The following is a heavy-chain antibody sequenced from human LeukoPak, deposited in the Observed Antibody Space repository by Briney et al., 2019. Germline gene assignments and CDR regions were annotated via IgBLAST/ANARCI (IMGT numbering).Heavy chain of an antibody. CDR1: GGPISSGGYS. CDR2: IYHSGST. CDR3: ARGGSFWSGYYFDY. D-gene: IGHD3-3*01. J-gene: IGHJ4*02. Sequence: SETLSLTCSVSGGPISSGGYSWSWIRQPPGKGLEWIGYIYHSGSTYYNPSLKSRVTISVDRSKNQFSLKLSSVTAADTAVYYCARGGSFWSGYYFDYWGQGTLVTVSS. V-gene: IGHV4-30-2*01.